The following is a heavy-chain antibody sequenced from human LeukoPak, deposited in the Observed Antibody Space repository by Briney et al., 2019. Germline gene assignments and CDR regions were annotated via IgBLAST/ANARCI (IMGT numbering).Heavy chain of an antibody. J-gene: IGHJ4*02. CDR2: IRYDGSTK. CDR1: GCSFSGYG. Sequence: GGSLRLSCAASGCSFSGYGMHWVRQAPGKGLEWVTFIRYDGSTKSYADSVKGRFTIARDNYKNTLYLQMNSLRAEATAVYCCAKDYNNGFDYWGQGALVTVSS. V-gene: IGHV3-30*02. D-gene: IGHD1-14*01. CDR3: AKDYNNGFDY.